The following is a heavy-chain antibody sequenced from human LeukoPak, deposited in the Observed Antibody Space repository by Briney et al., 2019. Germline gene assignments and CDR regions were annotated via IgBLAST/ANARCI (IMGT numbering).Heavy chain of an antibody. Sequence: PSETLSLTCTVSGGSISSGSYYWSWIRQPAGKGLEWIGRIHTSGSTNYNPSLKSRVTISVDTSKNQFSLKLSSVTAADTAVYYCARRNYCGSGSYYELGFDYWGQGTLVTVSS. CDR1: GGSISSGSYY. CDR3: ARRNYCGSGSYYELGFDY. CDR2: IHTSGST. J-gene: IGHJ4*02. D-gene: IGHD3-10*01. V-gene: IGHV4-61*02.